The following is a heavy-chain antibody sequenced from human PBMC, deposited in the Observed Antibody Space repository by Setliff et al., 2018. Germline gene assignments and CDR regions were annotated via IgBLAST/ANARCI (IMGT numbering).Heavy chain of an antibody. CDR2: ISTSSSTK. Sequence: PGGSLRLSCVTSGFTFSNYGMTWVRRAPGKGLEWISYISTSSSTKYYADSVKGRFTISRDNANQSLYLQMNSLRAEDTAVYYCATNPRKGRSGGYYYDDPYYYYMDVWGKGTTVTVSS. D-gene: IGHD3-22*01. CDR1: GFTFSNYG. V-gene: IGHV3-48*01. J-gene: IGHJ6*03. CDR3: ATNPRKGRSGGYYYDDPYYYYMDV.